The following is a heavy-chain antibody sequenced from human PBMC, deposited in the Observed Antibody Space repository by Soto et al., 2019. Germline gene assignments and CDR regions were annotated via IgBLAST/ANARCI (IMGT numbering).Heavy chain of an antibody. CDR1: GGTFSTYS. D-gene: IGHD6-13*01. CDR3: ARGATHGSSWYFWFDP. Sequence: QMQLVQSGAEVRMPGSSVKVSCKASGGTFSTYSINWVRQAPGQGLEWMGGIIPLFGTTNYAQKFKGRVTSTADESTSTDYMELSSLRAEDAAVYYCARGATHGSSWYFWFDPWGQGTLVTVSS. V-gene: IGHV1-69*01. J-gene: IGHJ5*02. CDR2: IIPLFGTT.